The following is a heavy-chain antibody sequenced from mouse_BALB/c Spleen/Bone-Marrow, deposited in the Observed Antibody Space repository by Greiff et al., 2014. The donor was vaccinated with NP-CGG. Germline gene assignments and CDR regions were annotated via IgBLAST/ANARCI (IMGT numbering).Heavy chain of an antibody. CDR3: ARRYGSLLYFDV. D-gene: IGHD1-1*01. V-gene: IGHV1-7*01. J-gene: IGHJ1*01. CDR2: INPSSGYT. Sequence: QVQLKQSGAELAKPGASVKMSCKASGYTFTDYWMHWVKQRPGQGLEWIGYINPSSGYTEYNQKFKDKATLTADKSSSTAYMQLNILTSEDSAVYYCARRYGSLLYFDVWGAGTTVTVSS. CDR1: GYTFTDYW.